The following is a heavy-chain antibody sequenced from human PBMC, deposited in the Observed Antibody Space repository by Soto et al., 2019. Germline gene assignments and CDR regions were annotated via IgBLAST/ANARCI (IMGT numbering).Heavy chain of an antibody. D-gene: IGHD3-16*01. Sequence: GASLRLSYVASGLTVSHNYMAWVRQAPEMGLEWVSILYTEGTTYYADSVKGRFAISRDSSKNTLFLQMDSLRAEDTAVYYCVRPRPSGENYGMDVWGQGTTVTVSS. J-gene: IGHJ6*02. CDR3: VRPRPSGENYGMDV. CDR1: GLTVSHNY. V-gene: IGHV3-53*01. CDR2: LYTEGTT.